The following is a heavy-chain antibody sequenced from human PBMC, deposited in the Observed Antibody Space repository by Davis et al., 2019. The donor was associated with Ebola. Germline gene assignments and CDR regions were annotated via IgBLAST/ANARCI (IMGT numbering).Heavy chain of an antibody. Sequence: GESLKISCAASGFILSGSSLHWVRQASGKGLEWVGRIRSKANSYATAYAASVKGRFTISRDDSKNTAYLQMNSLKTEDTAVYYCTSRYSSTNDYWGQGTLVTVSS. J-gene: IGHJ4*02. D-gene: IGHD6-13*01. V-gene: IGHV3-73*01. CDR2: IRSKANSYAT. CDR1: GFILSGSS. CDR3: TSRYSSTNDY.